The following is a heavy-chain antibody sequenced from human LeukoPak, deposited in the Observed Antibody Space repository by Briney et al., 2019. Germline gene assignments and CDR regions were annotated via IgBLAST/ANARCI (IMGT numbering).Heavy chain of an antibody. V-gene: IGHV3-21*01. CDR2: ISSSSSYI. CDR1: GFTFSSYS. J-gene: IGHJ5*02. D-gene: IGHD2-15*01. Sequence: GGSLRLSCAASGFTFSSYSMNWVRQAPGKGLEWVSSISSSSSYIYYADSVKGRFTISRDNAKNSLYLQMSSLRAEDTAVYYCARGLPLGSGGSPPWGQGTLVTVSS. CDR3: ARGLPLGSGGSPP.